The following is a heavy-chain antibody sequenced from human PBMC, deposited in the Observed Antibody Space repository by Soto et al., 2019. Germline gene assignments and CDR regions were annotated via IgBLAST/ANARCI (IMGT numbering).Heavy chain of an antibody. CDR2: INHSGST. V-gene: IGHV4-34*01. CDR3: ASGATWGTGYNWLDP. CDR1: GGSFSGYY. J-gene: IGHJ5*02. Sequence: QVQLQQWGAGLLKPSETLSLTCAVYGGSFSGYYWSWIRQPPGKGLEWIGEINHSGSTNYNPSLKSRVTMSVDMSKNQFPLKLSSVTAADTAVYYCASGATWGTGYNWLDPWGQGTLVTVSS. D-gene: IGHD3-16*01.